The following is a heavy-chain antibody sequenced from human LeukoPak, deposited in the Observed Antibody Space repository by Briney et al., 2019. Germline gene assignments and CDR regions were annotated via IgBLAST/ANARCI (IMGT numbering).Heavy chain of an antibody. D-gene: IGHD1-1*01. CDR3: AHRRDYNGAWNEGSFDF. Sequence: SGPTLGNPTQTLTLTCSFSGFSLTARPVGVGWIRQPPGKALEWLAFAYWDDDNRYNPSLKSRLTVTKDTSRNQVVLTMTNVDPVDTGTYYCAHRRDYNGAWNEGSFDFWGQGTLVTVSS. J-gene: IGHJ4*02. CDR2: AYWDDDN. CDR1: GFSLTARPVG. V-gene: IGHV2-5*02.